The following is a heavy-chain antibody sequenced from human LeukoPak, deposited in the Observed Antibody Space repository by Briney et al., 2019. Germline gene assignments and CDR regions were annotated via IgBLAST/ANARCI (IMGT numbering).Heavy chain of an antibody. CDR2: IIPIFGTA. Sequence: SVKVSCKASGGTFSSYAISWVRQAPGQGLEWMGGIIPIFGTANYAQKFQGRVTITADESTSTAYMELSSLRSEDTAVYYCARDLIPDAYIVDGPLNYYYYYGMDVWGQGTTVTVSS. CDR1: GGTFSSYA. J-gene: IGHJ6*02. CDR3: ARDLIPDAYIVDGPLNYYYYYGMDV. V-gene: IGHV1-69*13. D-gene: IGHD2-15*01.